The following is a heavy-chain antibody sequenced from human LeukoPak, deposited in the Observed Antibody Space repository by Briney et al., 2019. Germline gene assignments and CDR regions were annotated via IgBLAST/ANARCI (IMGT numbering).Heavy chain of an antibody. V-gene: IGHV3-30*18. Sequence: GGSLRLSCVVSGFTIGNHGMHWVRQAPGKGLEWVAMISHDGKSQYYVDSVKGRLTISRDNSYNTLYLQMNSLRVEDTGVYYCAKDWGGSGWYNWFDPWGQGTLVTVSS. CDR1: GFTIGNHG. D-gene: IGHD6-19*01. J-gene: IGHJ5*02. CDR3: AKDWGGSGWYNWFDP. CDR2: ISHDGKSQ.